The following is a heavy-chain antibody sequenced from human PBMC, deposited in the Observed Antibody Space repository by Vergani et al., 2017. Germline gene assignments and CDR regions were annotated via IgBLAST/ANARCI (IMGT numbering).Heavy chain of an antibody. V-gene: IGHV1-2*02. CDR3: ARGRTSERNYDMLTGYYTNYYYYYMDV. CDR1: GYTFTGYY. D-gene: IGHD3-9*01. CDR2: INPNIGGT. J-gene: IGHJ6*03. Sequence: QVQLVQSGAEVKKPGASVKVSCKASGYTFTGYYMHWVRQAPGHGLEWMGWINPNIGGTNYAHKFQGRVTMTRDTSISTASMELSRLRSDDTAVYYCARGRTSERNYDMLTGYYTNYYYYYMDVWGKGTTVTVSS.